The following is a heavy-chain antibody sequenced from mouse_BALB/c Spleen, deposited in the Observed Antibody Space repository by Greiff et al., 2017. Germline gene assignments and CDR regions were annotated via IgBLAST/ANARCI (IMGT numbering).Heavy chain of an antibody. CDR1: GYTFTDYA. D-gene: IGHD4-1*01. J-gene: IGHJ3*01. Sequence: QVQLQQSGAELVRPGVSVKISCKGSGYTFTDYAMHWVKQSHAKSLEWIGVISTYYGDASYNQKFKGKATMTVDKSSSTAYMELARLTSEDSAIYYCARWTGPSTGFAYWGQGTLVTVSA. CDR2: ISTYYGDA. CDR3: ARWTGPSTGFAY. V-gene: IGHV1S137*01.